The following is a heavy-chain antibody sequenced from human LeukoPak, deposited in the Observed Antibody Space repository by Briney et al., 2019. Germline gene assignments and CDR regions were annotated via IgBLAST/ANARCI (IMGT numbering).Heavy chain of an antibody. J-gene: IGHJ4*02. Sequence: QPGGSLLLSCAASGFTVSTYWMHWVRPAPGKGLVWVSRINSDGSSTSYAASVKGRFTISRDNAKNTLYLEMNSLRAEDTAVYYCARPRQCYSTTSCANHFDYWGQGTLVTVSS. CDR1: GFTVSTYW. D-gene: IGHD2-2*01. CDR3: ARPRQCYSTTSCANHFDY. CDR2: INSDGSST. V-gene: IGHV3-74*01.